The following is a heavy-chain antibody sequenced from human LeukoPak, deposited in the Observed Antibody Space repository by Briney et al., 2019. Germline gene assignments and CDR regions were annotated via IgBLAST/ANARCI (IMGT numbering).Heavy chain of an antibody. D-gene: IGHD2-15*01. CDR3: ARDRGSNDPIDY. CDR2: IWHNGSNK. J-gene: IGHJ4*02. Sequence: PGRSLRLSCAASGFTFSKYGMHWVRQAPGKGLEWVAVIWHNGSNKYYADSVKGRFTTSRDNSKSTLYLQMNSLRAEDTAVYYCARDRGSNDPIDYWGQGTLVTVSS. CDR1: GFTFSKYG. V-gene: IGHV3-33*01.